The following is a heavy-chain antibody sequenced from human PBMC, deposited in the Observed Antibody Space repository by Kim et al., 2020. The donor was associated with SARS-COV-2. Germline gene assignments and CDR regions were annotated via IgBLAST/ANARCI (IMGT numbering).Heavy chain of an antibody. CDR3: AKGSVDTAMVGIDY. J-gene: IGHJ4*02. D-gene: IGHD5-18*01. CDR2: ISWNSGSI. Sequence: GGSLRLSCAASGFTFDDYAMHWVRQAPGKGLEWVSGISWNSGSIGYADSVKGRFTISRDNAKNSLYLQMNSLRAEDTALYYCAKGSVDTAMVGIDYWGQGTLVTVSS. V-gene: IGHV3-9*01. CDR1: GFTFDDYA.